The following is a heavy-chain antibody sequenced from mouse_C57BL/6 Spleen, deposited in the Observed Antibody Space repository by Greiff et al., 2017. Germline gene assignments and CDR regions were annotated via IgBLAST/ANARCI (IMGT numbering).Heavy chain of an antibody. Sequence: QVQLQQSGAELVRPGTSVKVSCKASGYAFTNYLIEWVKQRPGQGLEWIGVINPGSGGTNYNEKFKGKATLTSDKSSSTAYMQLSSLTSEDSAVYLCAREWGAYWGQGTLVTVSA. CDR3: AREWGAY. J-gene: IGHJ3*01. CDR2: INPGSGGT. V-gene: IGHV1-54*01. CDR1: GYAFTNYL.